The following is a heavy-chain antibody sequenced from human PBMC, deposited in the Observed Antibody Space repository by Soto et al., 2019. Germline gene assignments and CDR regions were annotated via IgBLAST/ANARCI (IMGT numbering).Heavy chain of an antibody. Sequence: QLQLQESGPGLVKPSETLSLTYTVSGGSISSSSYYWGWIRQPPGKGLEWIGSIYYSGSTYYNPSLKSRVTISVDTSKNQFSLKLSSVTAADTAVYYCASFSTRLWFGELRFGEEGYYFDYWGQGTLVTVSS. D-gene: IGHD3-10*01. V-gene: IGHV4-39*01. J-gene: IGHJ4*02. CDR1: GGSISSSSYY. CDR3: ASFSTRLWFGELRFGEEGYYFDY. CDR2: IYYSGST.